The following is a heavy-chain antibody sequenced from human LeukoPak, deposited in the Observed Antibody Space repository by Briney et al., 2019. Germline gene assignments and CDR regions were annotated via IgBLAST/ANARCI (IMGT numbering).Heavy chain of an antibody. V-gene: IGHV3-21*01. D-gene: IGHD6-19*01. CDR1: GFTFSSYS. CDR3: ARVEAVAGNSY. Sequence: PGGSLRLSCAASGFTFSSYSMNWVRQAPGKGLEWVSSISSSSSYIYYADSVKGRFTISRDNAKNSLYLQVNSLRAEDTAVYYCARVEAVAGNSYWGQGTLVTVSS. J-gene: IGHJ4*02. CDR2: ISSSSSYI.